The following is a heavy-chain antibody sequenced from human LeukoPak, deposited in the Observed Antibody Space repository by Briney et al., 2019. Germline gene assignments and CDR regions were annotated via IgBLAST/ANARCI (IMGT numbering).Heavy chain of an antibody. CDR1: GFTFDDYA. V-gene: IGHV3-9*01. CDR2: ISWNSGSI. Sequence: GGSLRLSCAASGFTFDDYAMHWVRQAPGKGLEWVSGISWNSGSIGYADSVKGRFTISRDNAKNSLYLQMNSLRAEDTALYYCAKDISSSITMIVGGLDYWGQGTLVTVPS. D-gene: IGHD3-22*01. J-gene: IGHJ4*02. CDR3: AKDISSSITMIVGGLDY.